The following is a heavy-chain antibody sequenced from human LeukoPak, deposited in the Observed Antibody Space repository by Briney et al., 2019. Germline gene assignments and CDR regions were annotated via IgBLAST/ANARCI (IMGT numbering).Heavy chain of an antibody. D-gene: IGHD2-21*02. Sequence: GASVKVSCTASGYTFTDYYMHWVRQAPGQGLGWMGWINPNSGGATNAQKFQGDVTMTWDTSITTVYMELTRLRSDDAAVYYCARDRARVTGLYYFDYWVQGALVTVSS. CDR1: GYTFTDYY. V-gene: IGHV1-2*02. CDR2: INPNSGGA. CDR3: ARDRARVTGLYYFDY. J-gene: IGHJ4*02.